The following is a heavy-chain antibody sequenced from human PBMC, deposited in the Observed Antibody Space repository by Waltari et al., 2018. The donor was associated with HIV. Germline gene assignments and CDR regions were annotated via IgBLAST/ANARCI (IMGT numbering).Heavy chain of an antibody. J-gene: IGHJ4*02. CDR3: ARGIEGSGGYYHDY. D-gene: IGHD3-10*01. CDR2: IYYSGST. Sequence: QLQLQESGPGLVKPSETLSLTCPVSGGSISSSSYYWAWIRQPPGKGLEWFGSIYYSGSTYYNPSLKRRVTISVDTSKNQFSLKLSSVTAADTAVYYCARGIEGSGGYYHDYWGQGTLVTVSS. CDR1: GGSISSSSYY. V-gene: IGHV4-39*01.